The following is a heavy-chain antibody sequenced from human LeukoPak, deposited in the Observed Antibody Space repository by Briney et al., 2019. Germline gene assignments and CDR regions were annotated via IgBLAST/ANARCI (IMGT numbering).Heavy chain of an antibody. Sequence: GGSLRLSCAASGFSFSSHSMNWVRQAPGKGLEWVGRIKSKNDGGTTDYAAPVKGRFTISRDDSKNTLYLQMNSLKTEDTGVYYCTTIAAAGFLDYWGQGTLVTVSS. CDR3: TTIAAAGFLDY. CDR1: GFSFSSHS. J-gene: IGHJ4*02. V-gene: IGHV3-15*01. CDR2: IKSKNDGGTT. D-gene: IGHD6-13*01.